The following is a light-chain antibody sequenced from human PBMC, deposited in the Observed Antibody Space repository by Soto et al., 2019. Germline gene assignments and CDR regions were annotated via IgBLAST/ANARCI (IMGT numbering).Light chain of an antibody. CDR2: GSI. V-gene: IGLV1-47*01. Sequence: QSVLTQPPSVSGTPGQRVTISCSGSSSNIGSHYVHWYQHVPGTAPKLLIYGSIQRPSGVPDRFSGSKSGTSASLAISGLRSEDEADYYCEAWDASLSGPLFGGGTKLTVL. CDR1: SSNIGSHY. J-gene: IGLJ2*01. CDR3: EAWDASLSGPL.